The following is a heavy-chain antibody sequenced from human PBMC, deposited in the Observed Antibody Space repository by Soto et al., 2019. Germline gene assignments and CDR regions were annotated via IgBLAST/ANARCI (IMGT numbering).Heavy chain of an antibody. CDR1: GRSISEINSY. CDR3: ARPEGGYGSGYSWFDP. D-gene: IGHD5-12*01. CDR2: IHHTGRT. J-gene: IGHJ5*02. Sequence: PSETLSLTCSVSGRSISEINSYWGWIRQTPGEGLEWIGTIHHTGRTYYNPSLKSRVIISLDTSKNQFPLKLSSVTAADTALYYCARPEGGYGSGYSWFDPWGQGTRVTVSS. V-gene: IGHV4-39*01.